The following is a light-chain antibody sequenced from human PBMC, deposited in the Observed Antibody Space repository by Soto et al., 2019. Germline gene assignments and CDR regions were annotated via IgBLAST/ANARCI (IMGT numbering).Light chain of an antibody. CDR2: GTS. Sequence: EIVLTQSPGTLSLSPGERATLSCRASQGVSSSYLAWYQQIPGQSPRLLIYGTSSMATGIPYRFSGSGSGTDFTLTINSLEPEDSAVYYCQQYGSSPLTFGGGTKVEIK. CDR1: QGVSSSY. V-gene: IGKV3-20*01. J-gene: IGKJ4*01. CDR3: QQYGSSPLT.